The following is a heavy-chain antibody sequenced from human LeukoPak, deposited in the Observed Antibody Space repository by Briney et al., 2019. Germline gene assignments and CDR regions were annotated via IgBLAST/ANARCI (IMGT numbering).Heavy chain of an antibody. CDR3: ARGDGPTVTADYFQN. V-gene: IGHV3-20*04. CDR2: INWNSGVT. J-gene: IGHJ1*01. CDR1: GFNFDDYV. D-gene: IGHD4-17*01. Sequence: GGSLRLSCAASGFNFDDYVMTWVRQAPGKGLEWVSGINWNSGVTGYADSVKGRFNISRDNAKNSLFLQMNSLRDEDTAFYYCARGDGPTVTADYFQNWGQGTLVTVS.